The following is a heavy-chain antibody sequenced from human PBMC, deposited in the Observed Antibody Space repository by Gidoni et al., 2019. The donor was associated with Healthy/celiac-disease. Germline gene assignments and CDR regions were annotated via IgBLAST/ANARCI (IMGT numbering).Heavy chain of an antibody. CDR2: INHSVST. CDR3: ARGRKADP. Sequence: QVQLQQWGAGLLKPSENLSLTCAVHGGSFNGYYWTWIRQPPGKGLEWIGEINHSVSTNYNPSLKSRVTISLDTSKNQFSLKLISVTAADTAVYYCARGRKADPWGQGTLVTVSS. V-gene: IGHV4-34*01. J-gene: IGHJ5*02. CDR1: GGSFNGYY.